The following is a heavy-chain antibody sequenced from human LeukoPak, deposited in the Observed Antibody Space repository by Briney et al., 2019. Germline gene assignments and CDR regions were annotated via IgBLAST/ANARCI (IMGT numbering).Heavy chain of an antibody. D-gene: IGHD6-13*01. V-gene: IGHV6-1*01. CDR3: ARSAAGTIDY. J-gene: IGHJ4*02. CDR1: GDSVSDNSAT. CDR2: TYYRSKWYY. Sequence: SQTLSLTCDISGDSVSDNSATWNWIRQSPSRGLEWLGRTYYRSKWYYGYAVSVKSRITINPDTSRNQFSLQLNSVTPEDTAVYYCARSAAGTIDYWGQGTLVTVPS.